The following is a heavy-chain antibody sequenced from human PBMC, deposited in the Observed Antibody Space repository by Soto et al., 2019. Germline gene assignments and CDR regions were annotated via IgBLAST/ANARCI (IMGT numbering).Heavy chain of an antibody. CDR3: ARRYSGYCDY. Sequence: QVQLQESGPGLVKPSETLSLTCTVSGGSITSYYWSWIRQPPGKGLEWIGYIYFSGSANYNPSLKSLVTISVDTSKDQFPLKLSSVTAADTAVYYCARRYSGYCDYWGQGTRVTVSS. CDR2: IYFSGSA. CDR1: GGSITSYY. J-gene: IGHJ4*02. V-gene: IGHV4-59*08. D-gene: IGHD5-12*01.